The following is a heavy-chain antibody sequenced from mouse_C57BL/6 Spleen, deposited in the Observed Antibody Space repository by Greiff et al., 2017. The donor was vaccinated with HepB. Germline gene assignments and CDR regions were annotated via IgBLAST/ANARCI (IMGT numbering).Heavy chain of an antibody. V-gene: IGHV1-69*01. CDR3: ARGGEGTWFAY. CDR1: GYTFTSYW. CDR2: IDPSDSYT. Sequence: VKLQQPGAELVMPGASVKLSCKASGYTFTSYWMHWVKQRPGQGLEWIGEIDPSDSYTNYNQKFKGKSTLTVDKSSSTAYMQLSSLTSEDSAVYYCARGGEGTWFAYWGQGTLVTVSA. J-gene: IGHJ3*01.